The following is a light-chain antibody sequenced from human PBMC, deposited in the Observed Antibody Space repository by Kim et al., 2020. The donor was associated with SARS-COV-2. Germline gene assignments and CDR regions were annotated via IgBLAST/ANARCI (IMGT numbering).Light chain of an antibody. CDR3: QVWDTTSDQVA. V-gene: IGLV3-21*01. J-gene: IGLJ3*02. CDR2: YDS. Sequence: APGKTAAITCGGSSSGIKSVQWYQQRPPQAPVLVMSYDSDRPSGIPERFSGSNSGNTATLTISSVEAGDEADYYCQVWDTTSDQVAFGGGTQLTVL. CDR1: SSGIKS.